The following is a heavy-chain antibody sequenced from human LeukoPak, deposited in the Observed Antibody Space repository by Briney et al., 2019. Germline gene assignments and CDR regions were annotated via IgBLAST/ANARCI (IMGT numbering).Heavy chain of an antibody. CDR1: GGTFSNYA. CDR2: IIPIFGTA. J-gene: IGHJ6*03. D-gene: IGHD1-26*01. Sequence: ASVKVSCKASGGTFSNYAISWVRQAPGQGLEWMGGIIPIFGTANYAQKFQGRVTITADESTSTAYMELSSLRSEDTAVYYCASGAGSGRLYYYYYMDVWGKGTTVTVSS. CDR3: ASGAGSGRLYYYYYMDV. V-gene: IGHV1-69*13.